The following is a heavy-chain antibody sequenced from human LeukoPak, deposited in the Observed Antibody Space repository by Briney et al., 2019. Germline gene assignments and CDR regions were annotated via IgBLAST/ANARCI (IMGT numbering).Heavy chain of an antibody. Sequence: GGSLRLSCAASGFTFSSYWMHWVRQAPGKGLVWVSRVNGDGSTISYADSVKGRFTISRDNSKNTLYLQMNSLRAEDTAVYYCAKDDLYCSSTSCSNWFDPWGQGTLVTVSS. D-gene: IGHD2-2*01. V-gene: IGHV3-74*01. J-gene: IGHJ5*02. CDR2: VNGDGSTI. CDR3: AKDDLYCSSTSCSNWFDP. CDR1: GFTFSSYW.